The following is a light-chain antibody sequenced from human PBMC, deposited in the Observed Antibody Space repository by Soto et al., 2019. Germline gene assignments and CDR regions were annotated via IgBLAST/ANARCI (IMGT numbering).Light chain of an antibody. CDR2: DVS. CDR3: CSYAGSYS. Sequence: QSVLTQPRSVSGSPGPSVTISCTGTSSDVGGYNYVSWYQQHPGKAPKLMIYDVSKRPSGVPDRFSGSKSGNTASLTISGLQAEDEADYYCCSYAGSYSLGTGTKLTVL. V-gene: IGLV2-11*01. J-gene: IGLJ1*01. CDR1: SSDVGGYNY.